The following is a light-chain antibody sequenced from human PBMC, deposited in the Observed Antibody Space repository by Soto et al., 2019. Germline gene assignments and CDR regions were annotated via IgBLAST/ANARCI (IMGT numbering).Light chain of an antibody. CDR3: SSFTSRFTFV. CDR1: RSDVGAYNY. Sequence: SALTQPASVSGSPGHSIAISCTGARSDVGAYNYVSWYQQHPGKAPKLMISEVTNRPSGVSDRFSGSKSGNTASLTISGLQAEDEADYYCSSFTSRFTFVFGTGTKVTVL. CDR2: EVT. V-gene: IGLV2-14*01. J-gene: IGLJ1*01.